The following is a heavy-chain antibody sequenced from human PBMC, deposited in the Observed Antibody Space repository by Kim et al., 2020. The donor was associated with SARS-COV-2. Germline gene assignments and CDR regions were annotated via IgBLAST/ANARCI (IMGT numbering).Heavy chain of an antibody. CDR1: GGSITPYF. J-gene: IGHJ4*02. D-gene: IGHD1-7*01. CDR3: ARDPRWELQPFDY. CDR2: VSYTGST. Sequence: SETLSLTCTVSGGSITPYFWNWIRQTPGKGLEWIGYVSYTGSTNYNPSLKSRVTMSVDPSKNQFSLYLTSVTAADTAEYYCARDPRWELQPFDYWGQATLVTVSS. V-gene: IGHV4-59*01.